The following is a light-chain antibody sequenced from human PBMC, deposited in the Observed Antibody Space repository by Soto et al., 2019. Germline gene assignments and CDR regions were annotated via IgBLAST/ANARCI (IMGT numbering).Light chain of an antibody. CDR1: ISDVSGYNF. V-gene: IGLV2-14*03. J-gene: IGLJ1*01. CDR2: DVS. Sequence: QSALTQPASVSGSPGQSITISCTGTISDVSGYNFVSWYQQYPGEAPKLMIYDVSNRPSGASNRFSGSKSGNTASLTISGLQAEDEADYYCSSYTXSNTYVFGTGTKVTVL. CDR3: SSYTXSNTYV.